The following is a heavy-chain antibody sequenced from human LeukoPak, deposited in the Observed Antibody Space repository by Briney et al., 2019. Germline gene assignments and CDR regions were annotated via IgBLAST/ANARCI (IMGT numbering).Heavy chain of an antibody. J-gene: IGHJ4*02. Sequence: SETLSLTCSVSGGSINSYYWTWTRQPAGKGLEWIGHISASGNTNYNPSLKSRVTISVDTSKNQFSLKLSSVTAADTAVYYCARASSELWFGERGIDYWGQGTLVTVSS. CDR1: GGSINSYY. CDR3: ARASSELWFGERGIDY. V-gene: IGHV4-4*07. D-gene: IGHD3-10*01. CDR2: ISASGNT.